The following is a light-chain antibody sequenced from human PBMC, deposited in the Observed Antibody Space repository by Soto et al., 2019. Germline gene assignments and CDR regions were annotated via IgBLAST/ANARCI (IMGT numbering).Light chain of an antibody. J-gene: IGKJ1*01. CDR2: GAS. CDR3: QQYGSSPVT. CDR1: QSVSSSS. Sequence: EIVLTQSPGTPSLSPGEKATLSCRASQSVSSSSLAWYQRKPGQAPRLFIYGASSRATGIPDRFSGSGSGTDFTLSISRLEPEDYAVYYCQQYGSSPVTFGQGTKV. V-gene: IGKV3-20*01.